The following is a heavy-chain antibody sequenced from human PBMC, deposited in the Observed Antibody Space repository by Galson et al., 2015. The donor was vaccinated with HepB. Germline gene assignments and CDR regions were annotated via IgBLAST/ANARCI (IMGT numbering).Heavy chain of an antibody. J-gene: IGHJ6*02. CDR1: GFTFSSYG. D-gene: IGHD6-13*01. CDR3: ARESVAAPPDGMDV. V-gene: IGHV3-33*01. Sequence: SLRLSCAASGFTFSSYGMHWVRQAPGKGLEWVAVIWYDGSNKYYADSVKGRFTISRDNSKNTLYLQMNSLRAEDTAVYYCARESVAAPPDGMDVWGQGTTVTVSS. CDR2: IWYDGSNK.